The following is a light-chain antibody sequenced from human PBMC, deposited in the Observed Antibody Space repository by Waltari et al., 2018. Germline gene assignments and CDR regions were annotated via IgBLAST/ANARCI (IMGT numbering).Light chain of an antibody. J-gene: IGKJ1*01. V-gene: IGKV1-9*01. Sequence: IQLTQSPSSLSASVGDRVTITCRASQGVNVYLAWYQQKPGKAPNLLIYAASTLQSGVSSRFSGSGSGTDFTLTINSLQPEDIATYYCQQFNASPRTFGKGTNVEIK. CDR3: QQFNASPRT. CDR2: AAS. CDR1: QGVNVY.